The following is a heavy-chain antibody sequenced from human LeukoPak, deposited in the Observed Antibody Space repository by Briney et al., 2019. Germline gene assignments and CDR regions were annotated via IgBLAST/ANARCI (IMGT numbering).Heavy chain of an antibody. V-gene: IGHV3-30*18. J-gene: IGHJ6*02. CDR2: TSFDETYK. CDR3: AKDVVANYYAYDGMDV. Sequence: GGSLRLSCSASGFNFSTYGMHWVRQAPGKGLEWVAVTSFDETYKFYSDSLRGRFSISRDNSRNTLYLPMNSLSVEATAMYFCAKDVVANYYAYDGMDVWGQGTTVTVSS. CDR1: GFNFSTYG. D-gene: IGHD3-16*01.